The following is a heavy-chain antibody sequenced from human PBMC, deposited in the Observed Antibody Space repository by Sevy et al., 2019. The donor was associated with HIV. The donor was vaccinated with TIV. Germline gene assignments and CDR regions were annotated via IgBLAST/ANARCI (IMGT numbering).Heavy chain of an antibody. CDR1: GFTFSSYG. CDR3: ARDLGYYYDSSPPTGFDY. V-gene: IGHV3-33*01. D-gene: IGHD3-22*01. J-gene: IGHJ4*02. CDR2: IWYDGSNK. Sequence: GGSLRLSCAASGFTFSSYGMHWVRQAPGKGLEWVAVIWYDGSNKYYADSVKGRFTISRDNSKNTLYLQMNSLRAEDTAVYNCARDLGYYYDSSPPTGFDYWGQGTLVTVSS.